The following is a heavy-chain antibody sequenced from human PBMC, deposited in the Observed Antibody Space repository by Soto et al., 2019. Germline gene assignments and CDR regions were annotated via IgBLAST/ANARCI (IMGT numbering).Heavy chain of an antibody. CDR2: IFSSGST. D-gene: IGHD5-12*01. Sequence: SETLSLTCTVSGGSINTFYWSWVRQPAGKGLEWTGRIFSSGSTSFNPSLESRVAMSVDTSKNHFSLNLSSVTAADVAVYYCAREGSYSAYNFAHGVQLWSFDFWGQGALVTVSS. CDR1: GGSINTFY. V-gene: IGHV4-4*07. J-gene: IGHJ4*02. CDR3: AREGSYSAYNFAHGVQLWSFDF.